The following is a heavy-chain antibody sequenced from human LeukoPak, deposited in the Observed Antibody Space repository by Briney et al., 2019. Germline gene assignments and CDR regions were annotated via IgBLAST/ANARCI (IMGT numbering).Heavy chain of an antibody. J-gene: IGHJ6*03. CDR1: GYTFTNYD. Sequence: GASVKVSCTASGYTFTNYDINWVRQATGQGLEWMGRMNPNSGNTDYAQKFQGRVTMTRNTSISTAYMELSSLTSEDTAMYYCARRGKGLGYYMDVWGKGTTVTISS. CDR3: ARRGKGLGYYMDV. CDR2: MNPNSGNT. V-gene: IGHV1-8*01. D-gene: IGHD3-16*01.